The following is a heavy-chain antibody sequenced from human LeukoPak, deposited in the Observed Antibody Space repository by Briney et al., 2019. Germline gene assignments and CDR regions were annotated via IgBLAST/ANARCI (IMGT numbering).Heavy chain of an antibody. CDR1: GYTFTSYG. V-gene: IGHV1-18*01. D-gene: IGHD3-3*01. CDR2: ISAYNGNT. J-gene: IGHJ5*02. Sequence: ASVKVSCKASGYTFTSYGISWVRQAPGQGLEWMGWISAYNGNTNYAQKLQGRVTMTTDASTSTAYMELRSLRSDDTAVYYCARSRLRSLEWLYAPYDQNTNWFDPWGQGTLVTVSS. CDR3: ARSRLRSLEWLYAPYDQNTNWFDP.